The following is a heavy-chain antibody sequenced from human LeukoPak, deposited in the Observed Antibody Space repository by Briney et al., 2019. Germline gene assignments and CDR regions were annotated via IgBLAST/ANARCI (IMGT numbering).Heavy chain of an antibody. CDR2: IGTLHDA. V-gene: IGHV3-13*01. D-gene: IGHD2/OR15-2a*01. CDR1: GFTFNVYD. CDR3: VRGCTYCNWKTWFDP. Sequence: PGGSLRLSCVTSGFTFNVYDMHWVRQAKGKGLEWVSAIGTLHDAYYPDSMKGRFTISRENARNSLYLQMNSLTAGDTAVYYCVRGCTYCNWKTWFDPWGQGTLVTVSS. J-gene: IGHJ5*02.